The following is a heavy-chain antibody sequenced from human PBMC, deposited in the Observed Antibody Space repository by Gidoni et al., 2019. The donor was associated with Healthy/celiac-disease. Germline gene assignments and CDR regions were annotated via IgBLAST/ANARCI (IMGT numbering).Heavy chain of an antibody. CDR1: GFTFSSYW. CDR2: IKQDGSEK. V-gene: IGHV3-7*01. Sequence: EVQLVESGGGLVQPGGSLRLSCAASGFTFSSYWMSWVRQPQGKGLEWGANIKQDGSEKYYVDSVKGRFTISRDNAKNSLYLQMNSLRAEDTAVYYCARASDYGDIDYWGQGTLVTVSS. J-gene: IGHJ4*02. CDR3: ARASDYGDIDY. D-gene: IGHD4-17*01.